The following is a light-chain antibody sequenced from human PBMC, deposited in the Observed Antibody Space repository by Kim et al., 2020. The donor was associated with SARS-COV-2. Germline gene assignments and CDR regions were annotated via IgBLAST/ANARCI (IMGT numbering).Light chain of an antibody. V-gene: IGLV1-51*01. CDR3: GTWDSSLSGLV. J-gene: IGLJ3*02. CDR1: SSNIGNNY. CDR2: DNN. Sequence: GQKVTISCSGSSSNIGNNYVSWYQQLPGTAPKLLIYDNNKRPSGIPDQFSGSKSGTSATLGITGLQTGDEADYYCGTWDSSLSGLVFGGGTQLTVL.